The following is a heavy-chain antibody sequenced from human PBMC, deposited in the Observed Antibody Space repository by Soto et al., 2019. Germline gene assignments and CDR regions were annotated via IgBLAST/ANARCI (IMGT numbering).Heavy chain of an antibody. V-gene: IGHV3-33*01. CDR2: IWYDGSNK. D-gene: IGHD2-2*01. Sequence: PGGSLRLSCAASGFTFISYGMHWVRQAPGKGLEWVAVIWYDGSNKYYADSVKGRFTISRDNSKNTLYLQMNSLRAEDTAVYYCARDRYCSSTSCEGYNWFDPWGQGTLVTVSS. J-gene: IGHJ5*02. CDR3: ARDRYCSSTSCEGYNWFDP. CDR1: GFTFISYG.